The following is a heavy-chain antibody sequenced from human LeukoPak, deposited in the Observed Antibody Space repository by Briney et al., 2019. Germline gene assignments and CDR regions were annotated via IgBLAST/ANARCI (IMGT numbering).Heavy chain of an antibody. CDR2: ISGSGGST. CDR1: GFTFSSYW. CDR3: AKVTVVVPAPSYGMDV. J-gene: IGHJ6*02. Sequence: GGSLRLSCAVSGFTFSSYWMSWVRQAPGKGLEWVSAISGSGGSTYYADSVKGRFTISRDNSKNTLYLQMNSLRAEDTAVYYCAKVTVVVPAPSYGMDVWGQGTTVTVSS. V-gene: IGHV3-23*01. D-gene: IGHD2-2*01.